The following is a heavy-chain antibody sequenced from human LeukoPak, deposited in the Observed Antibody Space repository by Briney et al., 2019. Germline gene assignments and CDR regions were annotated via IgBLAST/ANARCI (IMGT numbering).Heavy chain of an antibody. CDR3: ARALSSVGGSYYFDS. D-gene: IGHD4-23*01. Sequence: GRSLRLSCIASGFPLSHHGMHWVRQPPGKGLEWVAFVRYDGGDKYYADSVKGRFTVSRDNSNNALDLQMNTLTVEDTAVYYCARALSSVGGSYYFDSWGQGTLVTVSS. CDR1: GFPLSHHG. J-gene: IGHJ4*02. V-gene: IGHV3-33*01. CDR2: VRYDGGDK.